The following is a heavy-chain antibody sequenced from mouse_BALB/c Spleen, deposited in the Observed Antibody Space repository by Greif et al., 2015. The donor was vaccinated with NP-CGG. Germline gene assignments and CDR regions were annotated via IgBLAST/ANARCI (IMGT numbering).Heavy chain of an antibody. V-gene: IGHV14-1*02. J-gene: IGHJ1*01. Sequence: EVQLQQSGAELVRPGALVKLSCKASGFNIKDYYMHWVKQRPEQGLEWIGWIDPESGNTIYDPKFKGKASITADTSSNTAYLQLISLTSEDTAVYDFASFITSARYFDVWGAWTTVTVSS. D-gene: IGHD1-2*01. CDR1: GFNIKDYY. CDR3: ASFITSARYFDV. CDR2: IDPESGNT.